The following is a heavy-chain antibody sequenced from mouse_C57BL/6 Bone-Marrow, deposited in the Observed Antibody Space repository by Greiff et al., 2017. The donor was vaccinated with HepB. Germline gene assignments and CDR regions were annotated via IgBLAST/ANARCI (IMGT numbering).Heavy chain of an antibody. J-gene: IGHJ1*03. CDR1: GFTFSSYG. Sequence: EVKLVESGGDLVKPGGSLKLSCAASGFTFSSYGMSWVRQTPDKRLEWVATISSGGSYTYYPDSVKGRFTISRDNAKNTLYLQMSSLKSEDTAMYYCARHVPDGYWYFDVWGTGTTVTVSS. D-gene: IGHD2-3*01. CDR3: ARHVPDGYWYFDV. CDR2: ISSGGSYT. V-gene: IGHV5-6*01.